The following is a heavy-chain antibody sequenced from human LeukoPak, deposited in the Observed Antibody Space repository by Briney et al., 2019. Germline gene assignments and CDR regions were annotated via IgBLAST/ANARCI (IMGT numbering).Heavy chain of an antibody. CDR2: IIPIFGTA. CDR3: ARGQLVSYYYYMDV. J-gene: IGHJ6*03. CDR1: GGTFSSYA. D-gene: IGHD6-6*01. Sequence: ASVKVSCKASGGTFSSYAISWMRQAPGQGLEWMGGIIPIFGTANYAQKFQGRVTITTDESTSTAYMELSSLRSEDTAVYYCARGQLVSYYYYMDVWGKGTTVTVSS. V-gene: IGHV1-69*05.